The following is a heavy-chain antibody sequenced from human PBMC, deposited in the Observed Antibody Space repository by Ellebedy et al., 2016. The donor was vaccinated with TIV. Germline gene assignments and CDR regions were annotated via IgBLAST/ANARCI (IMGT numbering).Heavy chain of an antibody. CDR2: ISNEGSTR. CDR1: GFTFSTYG. J-gene: IGHJ3*01. V-gene: IGHV3-30*18. D-gene: IGHD1-26*01. CDR3: AKDIDSGSYYLDASVV. Sequence: GESLKISCEASGFTFSTYGMHWVRQAPGKGRERVAFISNEGSTRYNTDSVKGRFNISRDNSKNTRYLQMDSLRGEDTAVYYCAKDIDSGSYYLDASVVWGQGTKVTVSS.